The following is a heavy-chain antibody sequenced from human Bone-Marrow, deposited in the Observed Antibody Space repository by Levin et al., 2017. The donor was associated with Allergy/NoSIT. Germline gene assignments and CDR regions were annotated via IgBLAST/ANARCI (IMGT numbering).Heavy chain of an antibody. V-gene: IGHV1-2*02. CDR2: INPNSGGT. CDR3: ARLHYYYYVSGWSMDV. Sequence: ASVKVSCKASGYTFTSYYMHWVRQAPGQGLEWMGWINPNSGGTNYTQKFQGMFTMTKDTSITTAYMELTRLSFDDTACYYCARLHYYYYVSGWSMDVWGQGTTVTVSS. D-gene: IGHD3-22*01. J-gene: IGHJ6*02. CDR1: GYTFTSYY.